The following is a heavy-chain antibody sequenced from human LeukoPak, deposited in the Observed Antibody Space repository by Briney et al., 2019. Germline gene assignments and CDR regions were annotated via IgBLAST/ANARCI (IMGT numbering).Heavy chain of an antibody. V-gene: IGHV4-39*01. CDR1: GGSISSSSYY. CDR3: ARATGSSGYYGYFDY. CDR2: IYYSGST. Sequence: SETPSLTCTVSGGSISSSSYYWGWIRQPPGKGLEWIGSIYYSGSTYYNPSLKSRVTISVDTSKNQFSLKLSSVTAADTAVYYCARATGSSGYYGYFDYWGQGTLVTVSS. J-gene: IGHJ4*02. D-gene: IGHD3-22*01.